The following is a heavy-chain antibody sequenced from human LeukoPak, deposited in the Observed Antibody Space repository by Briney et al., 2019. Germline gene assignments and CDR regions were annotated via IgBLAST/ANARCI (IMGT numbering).Heavy chain of an antibody. CDR1: GGSISSSSYY. V-gene: IGHV4-61*05. Sequence: PSETLSLTCTVSGGSISSSSYYWGWIRQPPGKGLEWIGYIYYSGSTNYNPSLKSRVTISVDTSKNQSSLKLSSVTAADTAVYYCAVGSSGWGSIDYWGQGTLVTVSS. CDR2: IYYSGST. D-gene: IGHD6-19*01. J-gene: IGHJ4*02. CDR3: AVGSSGWGSIDY.